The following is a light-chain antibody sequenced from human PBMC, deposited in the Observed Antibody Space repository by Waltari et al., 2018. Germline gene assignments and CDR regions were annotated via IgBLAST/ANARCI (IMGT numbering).Light chain of an antibody. CDR2: DVT. V-gene: IGLV2-14*03. J-gene: IGLJ2*01. Sequence: QSALTQPASVSGSPGQSITISCTGTSSDIGDYNFVSWYQHHPGEAPKPVIYDVTKRPSGISNRFSGSKSGNTASLTISGLQAEDEANYVCASYTSSDSFVVFGGGTNLTVL. CDR1: SSDIGDYNF. CDR3: ASYTSSDSFVV.